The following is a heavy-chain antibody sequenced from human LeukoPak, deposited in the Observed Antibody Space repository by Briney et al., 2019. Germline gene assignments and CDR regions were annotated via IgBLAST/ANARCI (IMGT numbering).Heavy chain of an antibody. CDR3: ARGRLGGSGSYDNVLDY. CDR1: GGSISSYY. Sequence: SETKSLTCTVSGGSISSYYWSWIRQPPGKGLEWIGYISYSRSTNYNPSLKSRVTISVDTSRNQFSLKLSSVTAADTAVYYCARGRLGGSGSYDNVLDYRGQGNLGTVSS. D-gene: IGHD3-10*01. V-gene: IGHV4-59*01. CDR2: ISYSRST. J-gene: IGHJ4*02.